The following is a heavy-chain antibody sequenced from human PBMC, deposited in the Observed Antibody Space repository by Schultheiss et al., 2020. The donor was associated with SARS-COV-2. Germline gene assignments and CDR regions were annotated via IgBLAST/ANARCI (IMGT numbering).Heavy chain of an antibody. D-gene: IGHD1-26*01. CDR2: ISWNSGSI. V-gene: IGHV3-9*01. Sequence: SLKISCAASGFTFDDYAMHWVRQAPGKGLEWVSGISWNSGSIGYADSVKGRFTISRDNSKNTLYLQMNSLRAEDTAVYYCVKDKVGATGYWGQGALVTVSS. CDR3: VKDKVGATGY. J-gene: IGHJ4*02. CDR1: GFTFDDYA.